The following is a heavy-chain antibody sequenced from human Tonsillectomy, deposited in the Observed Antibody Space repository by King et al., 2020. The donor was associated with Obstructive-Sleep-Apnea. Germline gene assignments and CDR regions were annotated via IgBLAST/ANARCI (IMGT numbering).Heavy chain of an antibody. Sequence: VQLVESGGGLIQPVGSQRLSCAASGFTFSSYAMSWVRKAPGKGLAWVSSIRCSGGSTYYADSVKGRFTISKDNSKNTLFLQMNSLRAEDTAVYYCAKGMTTVTTWPYDYWGQGTLVTVSS. CDR3: AKGMTTVTTWPYDY. J-gene: IGHJ4*02. D-gene: IGHD4-17*01. CDR1: GFTFSSYA. V-gene: IGHV3-23*04. CDR2: IRCSGGST.